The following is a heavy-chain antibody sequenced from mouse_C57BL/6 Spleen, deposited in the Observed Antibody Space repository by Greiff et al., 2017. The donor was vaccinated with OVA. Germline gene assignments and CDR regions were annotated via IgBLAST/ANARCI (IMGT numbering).Heavy chain of an antibody. CDR3: ARGLLWYFDY. CDR1: GYSITSGYY. Sequence: EVQLQESGPGLVKPSQSLSLTCSVTGYSITSGYYWNWIRQFPGNKLEWMGYISYDGSNNYNPSLKNRISITRDTSKNQFFLKLNSVTTEDTATYYCARGLLWYFDYWGQGTTLTVSS. CDR2: ISYDGSN. J-gene: IGHJ2*01. V-gene: IGHV3-6*01. D-gene: IGHD2-1*01.